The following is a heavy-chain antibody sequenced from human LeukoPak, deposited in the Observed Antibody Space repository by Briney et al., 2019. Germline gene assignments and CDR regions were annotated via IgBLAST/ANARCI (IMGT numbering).Heavy chain of an antibody. Sequence: SETLSLTCTVSGGSISSGASDWGWIRQHPKRGLEWVGYINHSGSTYYNPSLGSRVTMSVDTPKNQFSLKLSSVTAADSAVYYCARAARQGFTMIVVPFFYFDLWGRGTLVTVSS. CDR2: INHSGST. J-gene: IGHJ2*01. CDR1: GGSISSGASD. CDR3: ARAARQGFTMIVVPFFYFDL. D-gene: IGHD3-22*01. V-gene: IGHV4-31*03.